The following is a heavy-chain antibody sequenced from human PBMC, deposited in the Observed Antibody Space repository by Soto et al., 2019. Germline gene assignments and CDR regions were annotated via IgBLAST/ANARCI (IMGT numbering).Heavy chain of an antibody. Sequence: PGGSLRLSCAASGFTFSSYAMSWVRQAPGKGLEWVSAISGSGGSTYYADSVKGRFTISRDNSKNTLYLQMNSLRAEDTAVYYCAKDRDCSSTSCYVPFDYWGQGTLVTVSS. V-gene: IGHV3-23*01. CDR3: AKDRDCSSTSCYVPFDY. J-gene: IGHJ4*02. D-gene: IGHD2-2*01. CDR1: GFTFSSYA. CDR2: ISGSGGST.